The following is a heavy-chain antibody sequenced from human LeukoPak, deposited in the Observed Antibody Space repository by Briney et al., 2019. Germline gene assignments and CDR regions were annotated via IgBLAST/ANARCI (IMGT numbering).Heavy chain of an antibody. Sequence: GRSLRLSCPASGLTFSSYGMHWVRQAPGKGLEWVAVIWYDGSNKYYADSVKGRFTISRDNSRNTLYLQMNSLRAEDTAVYYCAREGSPYTSGPFDYWGQGTLVTVSS. CDR2: IWYDGSNK. CDR1: GLTFSSYG. D-gene: IGHD6-19*01. V-gene: IGHV3-33*01. J-gene: IGHJ4*02. CDR3: AREGSPYTSGPFDY.